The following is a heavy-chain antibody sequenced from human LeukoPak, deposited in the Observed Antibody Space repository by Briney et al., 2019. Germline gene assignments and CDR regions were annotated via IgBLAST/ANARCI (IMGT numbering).Heavy chain of an antibody. J-gene: IGHJ4*02. CDR1: GGSISSHY. CDR2: IYYSGST. Sequence: SETLSLTCTVSGGSISSHYWSWIRQPPGKGLEWIGYIYYSGSTNYNPSLKSRVTISVDTSKNQYSLKLSSVTAADTAVYYCARMRHSMGEALDYWGQGTLVTVPS. CDR3: ARMRHSMGEALDY. V-gene: IGHV4-59*11. D-gene: IGHD3-16*01.